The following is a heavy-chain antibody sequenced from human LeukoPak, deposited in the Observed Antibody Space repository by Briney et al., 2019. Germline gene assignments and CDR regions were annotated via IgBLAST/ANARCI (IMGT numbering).Heavy chain of an antibody. CDR1: GGSISSYY. V-gene: IGHV4-59*12. J-gene: IGHJ6*02. Sequence: SETLSLTCTVSGGSISSYYWSWIRQPPGKGLEWIGYIYYSGSTNYNPSLKSRVTMSVDTSKNQFSLKLSSVTAADTAVYYCARVSRYFDWLPRPKPYYYYGMDVWGQGTTVTVSS. CDR3: ARVSRYFDWLPRPKPYYYYGMDV. D-gene: IGHD3-9*01. CDR2: IYYSGST.